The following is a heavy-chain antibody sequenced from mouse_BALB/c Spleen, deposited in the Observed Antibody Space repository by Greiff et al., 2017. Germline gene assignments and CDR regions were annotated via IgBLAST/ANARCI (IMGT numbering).Heavy chain of an antibody. V-gene: IGHV1-9*01. CDR1: GYTFSSYW. D-gene: IGHD2-2*01. CDR2: ILPGSGST. J-gene: IGHJ4*01. Sequence: QVQLQQSGAELMKPGASVKISCKATGYTFSSYWIEWVKQRPGHGLEWIGEILPGSGSTNYNEKFKGKATFTADTSSNTAYMQLSSLTSEDSAVYYCARDYGYDRGAMDYWGQGTSVTVSS. CDR3: ARDYGYDRGAMDY.